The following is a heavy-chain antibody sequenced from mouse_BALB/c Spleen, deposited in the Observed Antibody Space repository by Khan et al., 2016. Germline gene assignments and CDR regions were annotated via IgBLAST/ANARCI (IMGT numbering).Heavy chain of an antibody. CDR1: GFNIKDTY. V-gene: IGHV14-3*02. CDR2: IDPANGNT. J-gene: IGHJ1*01. D-gene: IGHD2-4*01. CDR3: ARSMIGYFDV. Sequence: VQLQQSGAELVKPGASVKLSCTASGFNIKDTYMHWVKQRPEQGLEWIGRIDPANGNTKYNPQFPGKATITADTSSNTDYLQLISLTSADTAVYYWARSMIGYFDVWGAGTTVTVSS.